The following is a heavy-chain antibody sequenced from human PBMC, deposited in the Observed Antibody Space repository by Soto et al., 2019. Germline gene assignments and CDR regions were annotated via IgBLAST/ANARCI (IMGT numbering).Heavy chain of an antibody. CDR1: GFSLTNNDRVG. V-gene: IGHV2-5*01. Sequence: SGPTLVNPKQTLTLTCTFSGFSLTNNDRVGVGWIRHSPGKALDWLALVYWNDDKRYSPSLGSRLTITKDTSKNPVVRTVTDMDPVDTGTYYCALLYDLWSGHLDHFYFWGRRTIVIGSS. J-gene: IGHJ4*02. D-gene: IGHD3-3*01. CDR2: VYWNDDK. CDR3: ALLYDLWSGHLDHFYF.